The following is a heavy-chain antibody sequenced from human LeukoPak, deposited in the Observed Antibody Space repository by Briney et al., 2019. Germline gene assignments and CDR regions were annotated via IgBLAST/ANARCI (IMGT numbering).Heavy chain of an antibody. Sequence: GRSLRLSCAASGFTFSSYGMHWVRQAPGKGLERVAVISYDGSNKYYADSVKGRFTISRDNSKNTLYLQMNSLRAEDTAVYYCVGDYGGIDYWGQGTLVTVSS. CDR2: ISYDGSNK. CDR3: VGDYGGIDY. D-gene: IGHD4-17*01. J-gene: IGHJ4*02. CDR1: GFTFSSYG. V-gene: IGHV3-30*03.